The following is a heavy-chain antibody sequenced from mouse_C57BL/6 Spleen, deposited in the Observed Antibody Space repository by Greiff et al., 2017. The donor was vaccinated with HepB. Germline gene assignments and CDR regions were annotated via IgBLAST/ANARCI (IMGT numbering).Heavy chain of an antibody. V-gene: IGHV1-59*01. CDR2: IDPSDSYT. J-gene: IGHJ2*01. Sequence: VQLQQPGAELVRPGTSVKLSCKASGYTFTSYWMHWVKQRPGQGLEWIGVIDPSDSYTNYNQKFKGKATLTVDTSSSTAYMQLSSLTSEDSAVYYCARVGYDYDDGYYFDDWGQGTTLTVSS. CDR3: ARVGYDYDDGYYFDD. D-gene: IGHD2-4*01. CDR1: GYTFTSYW.